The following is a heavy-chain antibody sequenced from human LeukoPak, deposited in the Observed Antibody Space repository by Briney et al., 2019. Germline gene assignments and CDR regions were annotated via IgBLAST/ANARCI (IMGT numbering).Heavy chain of an antibody. Sequence: SETLSLTCAVYGGSFSGYYWSWLRQPPGKGLEWLGEINHSGSTNYNPSLKSRVTISVDTSKNQFSLKLSSVTAADTAVYYCARMGVLRYFDWLGIGNWFDPWGQGTLVTVSS. CDR2: INHSGST. D-gene: IGHD3-9*01. CDR3: ARMGVLRYFDWLGIGNWFDP. V-gene: IGHV4-34*01. J-gene: IGHJ5*02. CDR1: GGSFSGYY.